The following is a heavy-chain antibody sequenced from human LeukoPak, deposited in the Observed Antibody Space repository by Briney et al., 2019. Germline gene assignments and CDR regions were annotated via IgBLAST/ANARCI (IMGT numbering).Heavy chain of an antibody. CDR2: ISSSSSYI. J-gene: IGHJ4*02. CDR1: GFTFSSYS. V-gene: IGHV3-21*01. Sequence: GGSLRLSCAASGFTFSSYSMNWVRQAPGKGLEWVSSISSSSSYIYYADSVKGRFTISRDNSKNTLYLQMNSLRGEDTAVYYCAKDSLRERIVGSTTRGVNDYWGQGTLVTVSS. CDR3: AKDSLRERIVGSTTRGVNDY. D-gene: IGHD1-26*01.